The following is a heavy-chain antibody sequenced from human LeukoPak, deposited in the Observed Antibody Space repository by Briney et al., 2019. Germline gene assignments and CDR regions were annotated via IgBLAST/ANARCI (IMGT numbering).Heavy chain of an antibody. CDR2: IIPIFGTA. CDR1: GGTFSGYA. V-gene: IGHV1-69*13. J-gene: IGHJ5*02. D-gene: IGHD3-22*01. Sequence: SVKVSCKASGGTFSGYAISWVRQAPGQGLEWMGGIIPIFGTANYAQKFQGRVTITADESTSTAYMELSSLRSEDTAVYYCAKSYDSSGSTPEGIFWFDPWGQGTLVTVSS. CDR3: AKSYDSSGSTPEGIFWFDP.